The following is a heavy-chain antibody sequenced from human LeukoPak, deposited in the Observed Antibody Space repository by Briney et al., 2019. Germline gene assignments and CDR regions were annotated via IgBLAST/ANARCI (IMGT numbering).Heavy chain of an antibody. CDR3: ARSGIAVAGNWFGP. V-gene: IGHV3-30-3*01. D-gene: IGHD6-19*01. CDR2: ISYDGSNK. J-gene: IGHJ5*02. Sequence: GGSLRLSCAASGFTFSSYAMHWVRQAPGKGLEWVAVISYDGSNKYYADSVKGRFTISRDNSKNTLYLQMNSLRAEDTAVYYCARSGIAVAGNWFGPWGQGTLVTVSS. CDR1: GFTFSSYA.